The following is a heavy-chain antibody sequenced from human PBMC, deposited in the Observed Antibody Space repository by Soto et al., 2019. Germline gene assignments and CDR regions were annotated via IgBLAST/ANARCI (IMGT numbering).Heavy chain of an antibody. CDR3: ARADPDYYYYGMDV. CDR1: GGSISSYY. J-gene: IGHJ6*02. CDR2: IYYSGSA. Sequence: SETLSLTCTVSGGSISSYYWSWIRQPPGKGLEWIGYIYYSGSANYNPSLKSRVTISVDTSKNQFSLKLSSVTAADTAVYYCARADPDYYYYGMDVWGQGTTVTVSS. V-gene: IGHV4-59*01.